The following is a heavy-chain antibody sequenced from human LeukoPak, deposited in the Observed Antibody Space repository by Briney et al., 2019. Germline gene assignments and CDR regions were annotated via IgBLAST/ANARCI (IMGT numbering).Heavy chain of an antibody. D-gene: IGHD6-19*01. CDR1: GGSFSGYY. CDR3: ARGPHQQWPPMQY. Sequence: PSETLSLTCAVYGGSFSGYYWSWIRQPPGKGLEWVGEINDSGSALYNPSLKNRVTISVDMSKNHFSVNLTSVTAADTGVYYCARGPHQQWPPMQYWGQGSLVIVSS. V-gene: IGHV4-34*01. J-gene: IGHJ4*02. CDR2: INDSGSA.